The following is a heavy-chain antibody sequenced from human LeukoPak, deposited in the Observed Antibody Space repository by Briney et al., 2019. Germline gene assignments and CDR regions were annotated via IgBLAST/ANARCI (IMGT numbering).Heavy chain of an antibody. J-gene: IGHJ5*02. V-gene: IGHV4-39*07. D-gene: IGHD5-18*01. CDR2: IYYSGST. CDR3: ARDTRGYSYGPQPYNWFDP. CDR1: GGSISSSSYY. Sequence: PSETLSLTCTVSGGSISSSSYYWGWIRQPPGKGLEWIGSIYYSGSTYYNPSLKSRVTISVDTSKNQFSLKLSSVTAADTAVYYCARDTRGYSYGPQPYNWFDPWGQGTPVTVSS.